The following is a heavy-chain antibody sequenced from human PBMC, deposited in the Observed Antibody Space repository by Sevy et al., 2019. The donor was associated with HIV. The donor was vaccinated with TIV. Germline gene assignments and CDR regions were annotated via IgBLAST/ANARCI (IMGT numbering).Heavy chain of an antibody. Sequence: ASVKVSCKASGYSFTTYGISWVRQAPGQGLEWMGWISPYSGNTDSVRKFQGRITMTTETSTSTAYMELRSLTSDDTAVYYCARVGNLNWVPFDCWGQGTLVTVSS. V-gene: IGHV1-18*01. J-gene: IGHJ4*02. CDR2: ISPYSGNT. CDR3: ARVGNLNWVPFDC. D-gene: IGHD7-27*01. CDR1: GYSFTTYG.